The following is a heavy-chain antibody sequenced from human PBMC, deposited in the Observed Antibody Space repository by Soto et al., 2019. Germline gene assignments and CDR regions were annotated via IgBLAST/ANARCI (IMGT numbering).Heavy chain of an antibody. CDR2: ISGSGGST. V-gene: IGHV3-23*01. CDR1: GFTFSSYA. CDR3: ARDSATYYYGSGSYYKHGMDV. Sequence: GGSLRLSCAASGFTFSSYAMSWVRQAPGKGLEWVSAISGSGGSTYYADSVKGRFTISRDNSKNTLYLQMNSLRAEDTAVYYCARDSATYYYGSGSYYKHGMDVWGQGTTVTVSS. D-gene: IGHD3-10*01. J-gene: IGHJ6*02.